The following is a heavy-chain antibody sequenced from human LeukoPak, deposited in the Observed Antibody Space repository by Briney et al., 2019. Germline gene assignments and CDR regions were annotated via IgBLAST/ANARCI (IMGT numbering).Heavy chain of an antibody. CDR3: ARDSAVGAPNDY. Sequence: SVKVSYKASGGTFSSYAISWVRQAPGQGLEWMGRIIPILGIANYAQKFQGRVTITADKSTSTAYMELSSLRSEDTAVYYCARDSAVGAPNDYWGQGTLVTVSS. D-gene: IGHD1-26*01. J-gene: IGHJ4*02. CDR1: GGTFSSYA. V-gene: IGHV1-69*04. CDR2: IIPILGIA.